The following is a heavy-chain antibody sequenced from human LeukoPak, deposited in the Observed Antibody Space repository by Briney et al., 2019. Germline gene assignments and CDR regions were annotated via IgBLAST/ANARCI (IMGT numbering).Heavy chain of an antibody. CDR3: AKAQLAMRGGFDY. CDR2: ISGSGGST. CDR1: GFTFSSYA. J-gene: IGHJ4*02. D-gene: IGHD2-2*01. Sequence: PGGSQRLSCAASGFTFSSYAMSWVRQAPGKGLEWVSAISGSGGSTYYADSVKGRFTISRDNSKNTLYLQMNSLRAEDTAVYYCAKAQLAMRGGFDYWGQGTLVTVSS. V-gene: IGHV3-23*01.